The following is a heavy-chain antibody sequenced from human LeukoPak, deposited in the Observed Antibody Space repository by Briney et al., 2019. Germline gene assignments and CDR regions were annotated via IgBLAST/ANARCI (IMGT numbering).Heavy chain of an antibody. CDR2: INPRGGSA. V-gene: IGHV1-46*01. CDR3: ARDYHGSGSLTTFDS. Sequence: ASVKVSCKASGYTFTSYYMHWVRQAPGQGLEWMGIINPRGGSATSAQRFQGRLTVTRDTSTSTVYMELSSLTSEDTAVYYCARDYHGSGSLTTFDSWGQGTLVTVSS. D-gene: IGHD3-10*01. J-gene: IGHJ4*02. CDR1: GYTFTSYY.